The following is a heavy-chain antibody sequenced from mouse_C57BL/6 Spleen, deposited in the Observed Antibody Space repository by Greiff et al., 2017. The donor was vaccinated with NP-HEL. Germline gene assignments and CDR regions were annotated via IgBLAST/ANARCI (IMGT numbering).Heavy chain of an antibody. CDR3: ARNDSYGSSSYWYFDV. J-gene: IGHJ1*03. Sequence: VQLQQSGPGLVAPSQSLSITCTVSGFSLTSYAISWVRQRPGKGLEWLGVIWTGGGTNYKSALKYRLSIRKDNSKSQVFLKMNRLQTDDTARYYCARNDSYGSSSYWYFDVWGTGTTVTVSS. CDR2: IWTGGGT. D-gene: IGHD1-1*01. CDR1: GFSLTSYA. V-gene: IGHV2-9-1*01.